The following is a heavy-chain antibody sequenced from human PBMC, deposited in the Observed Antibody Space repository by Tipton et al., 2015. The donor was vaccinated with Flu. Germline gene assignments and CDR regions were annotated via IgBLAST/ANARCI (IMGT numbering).Heavy chain of an antibody. Sequence: SLRLSCAASGFTVSSNYMSWVRQAPGKGLEWVSVIYSGGSTYYADSVKGRFTISRDNSKNTLYLQMNSLRAEDTAVYYCARERGTMIVEGRPDAFDIWGQGTMVTVSS. CDR1: GFTVSSNY. CDR2: IYSGGST. D-gene: IGHD3-22*01. J-gene: IGHJ3*02. V-gene: IGHV3-53*01. CDR3: ARERGTMIVEGRPDAFDI.